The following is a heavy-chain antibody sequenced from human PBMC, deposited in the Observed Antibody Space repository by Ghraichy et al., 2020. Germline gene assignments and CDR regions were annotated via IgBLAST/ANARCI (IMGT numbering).Heavy chain of an antibody. CDR1: GFTFSNYD. J-gene: IGHJ6*01. D-gene: IGHD1-26*01. Sequence: GGSLRLSCAASGFTFSNYDMTWVRQAPGKGLEWVSSISGSGGSTYYADSVKGRFTISRDNSKNTLYLQMNSLRAEDTAIYYCAKVGDYYYYGLDVLGQGTTVTVSS. V-gene: IGHV3-23*01. CDR3: AKVGDYYYYGLDV. CDR2: ISGSGGST.